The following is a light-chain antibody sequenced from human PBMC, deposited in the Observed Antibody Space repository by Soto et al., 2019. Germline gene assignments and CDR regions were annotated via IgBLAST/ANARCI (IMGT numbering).Light chain of an antibody. CDR1: QSVSSN. V-gene: IGKV3-15*01. J-gene: IGKJ2*01. CDR3: QQYNNWSAYT. CDR2: GAS. Sequence: EIVMTQSPATLSVSPGERATLSCRASQSVSSNLAWYQQKPCQAPRLLIYGASTRATGIPSRFSGSGSGTEFTLTISSLQSEDFALYYCQQYNNWSAYTFGQGTKLEIK.